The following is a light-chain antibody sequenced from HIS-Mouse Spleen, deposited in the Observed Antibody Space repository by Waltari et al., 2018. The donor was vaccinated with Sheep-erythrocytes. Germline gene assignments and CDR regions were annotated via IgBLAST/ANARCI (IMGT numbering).Light chain of an antibody. CDR1: QGISSW. Sequence: DIQMTQSPSSVSASVGDRVTITCRVSQGISSWLALYQQKPGKAPKLLIYAASSLQSGVPSRFSGSGSGTDFTLTISSLQPEDFATYYCQQANSFPITFGQGTRLEIK. CDR2: AAS. J-gene: IGKJ5*01. V-gene: IGKV1-12*01. CDR3: QQANSFPIT.